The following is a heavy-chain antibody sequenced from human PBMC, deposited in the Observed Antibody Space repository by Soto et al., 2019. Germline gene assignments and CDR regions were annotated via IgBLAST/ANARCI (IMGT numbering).Heavy chain of an antibody. D-gene: IGHD4-17*01. CDR2: ISSSGSTI. CDR1: GFTFSDYY. CDR3: ARSTTVTTNSDY. V-gene: IGHV3-11*04. Sequence: GGSLRLSCAASGFTFSDYYMSWIRQAPGKGLEWVSYISSSGSTIYYADSVKGRFTISRDNSKNTLYLQMNSLRAEDTAVYYCARSTTVTTNSDYWGQGTLVTVSS. J-gene: IGHJ4*02.